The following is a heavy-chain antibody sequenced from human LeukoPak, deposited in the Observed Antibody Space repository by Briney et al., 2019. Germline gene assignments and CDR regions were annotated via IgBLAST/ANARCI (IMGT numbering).Heavy chain of an antibody. CDR2: INWNGGST. CDR3: ARELGGYDFAGVHFDY. CDR1: GFTFDDYG. V-gene: IGHV3-20*04. Sequence: PGGSLRLSCAASGFTFDDYGMSWVRQAPGKGLEWFSGINWNGGSTGYADSVKGRFTISRHNAKNSLYLQMNSLRAEDTAVYYCARELGGYDFAGVHFDYWGQGTLVTVSS. J-gene: IGHJ4*02. D-gene: IGHD5-12*01.